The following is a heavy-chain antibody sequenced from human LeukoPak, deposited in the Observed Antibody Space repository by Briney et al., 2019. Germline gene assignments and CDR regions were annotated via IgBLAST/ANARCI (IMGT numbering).Heavy chain of an antibody. V-gene: IGHV3-30*02. D-gene: IGHD1-26*01. CDR1: GFTFSNAW. CDR2: IWCGGSNK. CDR3: AKGTRPGSGSYFDY. Sequence: GGSLRLSCAASGFTFSNAWMSWVRQAPGKGLEWVAVIWCGGSNKYYADSVKGRFTISRDNSKNTLYLQMNSLRAEDTAVYYCAKGTRPGSGSYFDYWGQGTLVTVSS. J-gene: IGHJ4*02.